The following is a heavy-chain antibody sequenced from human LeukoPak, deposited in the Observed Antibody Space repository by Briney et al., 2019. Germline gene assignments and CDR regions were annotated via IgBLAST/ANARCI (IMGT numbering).Heavy chain of an antibody. Sequence: GGSLRLSCAASGFTFSSYGMHWVRQAPGKGLEWVAFIRYDGGNKYYADSVKGRFTISRDNSKNTLYLQMNSLRAGDTAVYYCAKWDSSGSYWGQGTLVTVSS. CDR1: GFTFSSYG. V-gene: IGHV3-30*02. J-gene: IGHJ4*02. CDR2: IRYDGGNK. D-gene: IGHD6-19*01. CDR3: AKWDSSGSY.